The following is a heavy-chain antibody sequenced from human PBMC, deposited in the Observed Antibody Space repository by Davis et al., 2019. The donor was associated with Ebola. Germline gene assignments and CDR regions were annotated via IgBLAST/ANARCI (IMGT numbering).Heavy chain of an antibody. CDR2: ISAYNGNT. D-gene: IGHD5-18*01. J-gene: IGHJ4*02. Sequence: AASVKVSCKASGYTFTSYGISWVRQAPGQGLEWMGWISAYNGNTNYAQKLQGRVTMTTDTSTSTAYMELSSLRSEDTAVYYCATFVDTSSDYWGQGTLVTVSS. V-gene: IGHV1-18*04. CDR1: GYTFTSYG. CDR3: ATFVDTSSDY.